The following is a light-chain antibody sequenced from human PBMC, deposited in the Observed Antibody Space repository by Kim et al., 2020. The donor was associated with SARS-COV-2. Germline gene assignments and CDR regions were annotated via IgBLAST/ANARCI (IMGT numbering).Light chain of an antibody. Sequence: QSALTQPPSASGSPGQSVAISCSGTSSDFPLNYVSWYQQYPGKAPKLIMYEVSKRPSGVPVRFSGSKSGNTASLTVSGLQAEDEADYYCASHAPNIYMFGTGTKVTVL. CDR3: ASHAPNIYM. J-gene: IGLJ1*01. V-gene: IGLV2-8*01. CDR2: EVS. CDR1: SSDFPLNY.